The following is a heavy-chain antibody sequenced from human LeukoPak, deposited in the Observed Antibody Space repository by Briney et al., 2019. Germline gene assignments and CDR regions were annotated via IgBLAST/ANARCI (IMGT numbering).Heavy chain of an antibody. CDR2: IYHSGSP. J-gene: IGHJ4*02. CDR1: GGSISSYY. CDR3: ARSGNPIVHGGRYFDY. V-gene: IGHV4-59*04. Sequence: PSETLSLTCTVSGGSISSYYWSWIRQPPGKGLEWIGSIYHSGSPYYNPSLKSRVTMSVDTSKNQFSLKLSSVTAADTAVYYCARSGNPIVHGGRYFDYWGQGTLVTVSS. D-gene: IGHD2/OR15-2a*01.